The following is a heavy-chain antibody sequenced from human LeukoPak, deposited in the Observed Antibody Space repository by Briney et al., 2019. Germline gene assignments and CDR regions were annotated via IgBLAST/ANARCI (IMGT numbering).Heavy chain of an antibody. V-gene: IGHV1-24*01. CDR1: GYTLTELS. CDR2: FDPEDGET. Sequence: ASVKVSCKVSGYTLTELSMHSVRQAPGKGLEWMGGFDPEDGETIYAQKFQGRVTMTEDTSTDTAYMELSSLRSEDTAVYYCATGGYCSSTSCLYYYYYYGMDVWGQGSTVTVSS. D-gene: IGHD2-2*01. CDR3: ATGGYCSSTSCLYYYYYYGMDV. J-gene: IGHJ6*02.